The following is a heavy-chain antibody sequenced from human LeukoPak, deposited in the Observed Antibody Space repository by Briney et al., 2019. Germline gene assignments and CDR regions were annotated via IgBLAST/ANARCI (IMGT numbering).Heavy chain of an antibody. V-gene: IGHV3-48*02. CDR3: ATWLPDY. D-gene: IGHD5-24*01. CDR2: ISSSSSTI. CDR1: GFTFSSYS. Sequence: GGSLRLSCAASGFTFSSYSMNWVRQAPGKGLEWLSYISSSSSTIYYADSVKGRFTISRDSAKNSLYLHLNSLRDEDTAVYYCATWLPDYWGQGILVTVSS. J-gene: IGHJ4*02.